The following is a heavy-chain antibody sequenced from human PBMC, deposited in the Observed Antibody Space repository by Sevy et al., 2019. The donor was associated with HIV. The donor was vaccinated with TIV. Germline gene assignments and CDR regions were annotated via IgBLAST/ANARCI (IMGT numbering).Heavy chain of an antibody. CDR2: IYYNENT. D-gene: IGHD2-15*01. CDR3: AREGGIVDYGMDV. J-gene: IGHJ6*02. CDR1: GGSISSYY. Sequence: SETLSLTCTVSGGSISSYYWSWIRQAPGKGLEWLGYIYYNENTNYNPSLKGRVIMSLDTSKKQFSLKLNSLTAADTAVYYCAREGGIVDYGMDVWGPGTTVTVSS. V-gene: IGHV4-59*01.